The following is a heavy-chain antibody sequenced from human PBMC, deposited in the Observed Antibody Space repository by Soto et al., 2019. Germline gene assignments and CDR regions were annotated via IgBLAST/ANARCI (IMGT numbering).Heavy chain of an antibody. D-gene: IGHD1-1*01. Sequence: ASVKVSCKASGGTFSSYTISWVRQAPGQGLEWMGRIIPILGIANYAQKFQGRVTITADKSTSTAYMELSSLRSEDTAVYYCARGTIHDQVVDYWGQGTLVTVSS. J-gene: IGHJ4*02. CDR3: ARGTIHDQVVDY. CDR1: GGTFSSYT. CDR2: IIPILGIA. V-gene: IGHV1-69*02.